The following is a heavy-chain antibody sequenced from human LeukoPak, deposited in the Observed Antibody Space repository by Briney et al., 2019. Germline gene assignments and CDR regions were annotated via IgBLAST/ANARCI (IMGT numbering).Heavy chain of an antibody. Sequence: GASAKVSCKASGGTFSSYAISWVRQAPGQGLEWMGRIIPILGIANYAQKFQGRVTITADKSTSTAYMELSSLRSEDTAVYYCAMGGWGTTVTRALDYWGQGTLVTVSS. CDR2: IIPILGIA. V-gene: IGHV1-69*04. CDR3: AMGGWGTTVTRALDY. J-gene: IGHJ4*02. D-gene: IGHD4-17*01. CDR1: GGTFSSYA.